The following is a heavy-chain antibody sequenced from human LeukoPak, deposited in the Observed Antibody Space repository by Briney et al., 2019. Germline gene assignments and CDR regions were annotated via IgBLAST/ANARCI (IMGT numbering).Heavy chain of an antibody. CDR1: GGSISSYY. CDR2: IYYSGST. D-gene: IGHD2-2*01. V-gene: IGHV4-59*08. CDR3: ARAPTSSTSSSSPFDI. J-gene: IGHJ3*02. Sequence: PSETLSLTCTVSGGSISSYYWSWIRQPPGKGLEWIGYIYYSGSTNYNPSLKSRVTISVDTSKNQSSLKLTSVTVADTALYYCARAPTSSTSSSSPFDIWGQGTMVTVSS.